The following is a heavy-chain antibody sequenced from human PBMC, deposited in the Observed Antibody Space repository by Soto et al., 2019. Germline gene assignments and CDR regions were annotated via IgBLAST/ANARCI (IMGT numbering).Heavy chain of an antibody. CDR2: IYTGGGT. CDR1: GLTVSTNP. CDR3: ARDGSGH. Sequence: EVQLVESGGGLVQPGGSLRLSCAASGLTVSTNPMSWVRQAPGTGLEWVSVIYTGGGTHYADSVKGRCTISRDNSKNTVNLQMNSLRPEDTAVYYCARDGSGHWGQGNLVTVSS. V-gene: IGHV3-66*01. J-gene: IGHJ4*02.